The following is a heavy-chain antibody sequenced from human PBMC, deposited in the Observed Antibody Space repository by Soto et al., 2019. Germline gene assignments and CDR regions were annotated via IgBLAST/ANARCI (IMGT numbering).Heavy chain of an antibody. J-gene: IGHJ4*02. CDR1: GFTFSSYA. V-gene: IGHV3-23*01. Sequence: GGSLRLSCAASGFTFSSYAMSWVRQAPGKGLEWVSAISGSGGSTYYADSVKGRFTISRDNSKNTLYLQMNSLRAEDTAVYYCAKDQYPTVELELLYFDYWGQGTLVTVSS. CDR3: AKDQYPTVELELLYFDY. CDR2: ISGSGGST. D-gene: IGHD1-7*01.